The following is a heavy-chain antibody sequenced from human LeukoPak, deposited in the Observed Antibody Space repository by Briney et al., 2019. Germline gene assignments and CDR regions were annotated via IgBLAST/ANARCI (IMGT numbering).Heavy chain of an antibody. CDR2: INAGNGNT. D-gene: IGHD6-19*01. Sequence: ASVKVSCKASGYTFTSYATHWVRQAPGQRLEWMGWINAGNGNTKYSQKFQGRVTITRDTSASTAYMELSSLRSEDTAVYYCATPRSSGWYDYWGQGTLVTVSS. J-gene: IGHJ4*02. CDR1: GYTFTSYA. CDR3: ATPRSSGWYDY. V-gene: IGHV1-3*01.